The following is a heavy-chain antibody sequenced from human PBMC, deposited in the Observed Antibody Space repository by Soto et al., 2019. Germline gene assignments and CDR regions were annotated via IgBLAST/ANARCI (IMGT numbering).Heavy chain of an antibody. J-gene: IGHJ6*02. Sequence: EVQLVQSGGGLVKPGGSLRLSCEASGFSFSHAWMNWVRQAPGKGLEWVGRIRSKTDGGTTGFTAPVEGRFTISRDDSKNTLYLQMNSLKTEDTAVYYCTDGMAIWGQGTTVIVSS. V-gene: IGHV3-15*07. CDR3: TDGMAI. CDR1: GFSFSHAW. CDR2: IRSKTDGGTT.